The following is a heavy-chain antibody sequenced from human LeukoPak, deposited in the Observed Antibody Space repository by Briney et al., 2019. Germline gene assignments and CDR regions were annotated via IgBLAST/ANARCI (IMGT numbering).Heavy chain of an antibody. V-gene: IGHV4-31*03. J-gene: IGHJ5*02. D-gene: IGHD4-11*01. CDR3: AREGLDYRRWFDP. Sequence: PSETLSLTSTVSGGSISSGAYYWSWIRQHPGKCLGLVGYIYYSGSTYYNPSLKSRVTISVDTSKNQFSLKLSSVTAADTAVYYCAREGLDYRRWFDPWGQGTLVTVSS. CDR1: GGSISSGAYY. CDR2: IYYSGST.